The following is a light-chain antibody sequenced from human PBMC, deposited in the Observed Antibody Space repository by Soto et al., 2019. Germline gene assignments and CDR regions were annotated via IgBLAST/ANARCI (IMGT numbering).Light chain of an antibody. J-gene: IGKJ5*01. Sequence: DIQMTQSPSSLSAAIGDRVTITCRASQSIKNYLNWYQHKPGAAPKLLIFGASNLESGVPSRFSGSGSGTEFTLSISSLQPEDFATYYCQQGYSTTPITLGQGTRVEIK. CDR1: QSIKNY. CDR3: QQGYSTTPIT. CDR2: GAS. V-gene: IGKV1-39*01.